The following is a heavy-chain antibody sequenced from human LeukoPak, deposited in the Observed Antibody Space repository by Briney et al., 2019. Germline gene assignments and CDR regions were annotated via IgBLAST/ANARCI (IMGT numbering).Heavy chain of an antibody. CDR3: ARAQYYYGSGSYSPLGY. CDR2: ISAYNGNT. V-gene: IGHV1-18*01. Sequence: ASVKVSCKASGYTFTSYGISWVRQAPGQGLEWMGWISAYNGNTNYAQKLQGRVTMTTDTSTSTAYMEVRCLRSDDTAVYYCARAQYYYGSGSYSPLGYWGQGTLVTVSS. CDR1: GYTFTSYG. D-gene: IGHD3-10*01. J-gene: IGHJ4*02.